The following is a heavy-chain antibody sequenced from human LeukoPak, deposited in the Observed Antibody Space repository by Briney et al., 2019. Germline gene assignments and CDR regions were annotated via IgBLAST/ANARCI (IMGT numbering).Heavy chain of an antibody. V-gene: IGHV5-10-1*01. CDR3: ARHSNRFASGSYYRYWFDS. J-gene: IGHJ5*01. Sequence: GESLKISCKGSGYIFPNYWITWVRQMPGKGLEWMGRIDPSDSYLNYSPSFEGHVTISVDKSISTAYLQWTSLQASDTAMYYCARHSNRFASGSYYRYWFDSWGQGTLVTVSS. CDR1: GYIFPNYW. CDR2: IDPSDSYL. D-gene: IGHD3-10*01.